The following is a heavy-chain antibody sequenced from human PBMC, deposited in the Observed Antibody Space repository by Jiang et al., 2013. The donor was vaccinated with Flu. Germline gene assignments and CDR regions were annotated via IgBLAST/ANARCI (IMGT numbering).Heavy chain of an antibody. J-gene: IGHJ4*02. Sequence: KPSETLSLTCTVSGDSISSHSYYWVWIRQPPGKGLEWIGSIYYTGSTYYNPSLKSRVTISVDTSKNQVSLQLTSVTAADTAVYYCARAQKYSGFELPYFDYWGQGALVTVSS. D-gene: IGHD5-12*01. CDR2: IYYTGST. CDR1: GDSISSHSYY. V-gene: IGHV4-39*07. CDR3: ARAQKYSGFELPYFDY.